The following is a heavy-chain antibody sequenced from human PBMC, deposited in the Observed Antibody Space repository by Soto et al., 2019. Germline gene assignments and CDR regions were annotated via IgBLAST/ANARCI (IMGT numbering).Heavy chain of an antibody. V-gene: IGHV3-23*01. CDR2: ISGSGDNT. J-gene: IGHJ4*02. CDR3: SKRPLAARHTDY. CDR1: GFTFSNYA. D-gene: IGHD6-6*01. Sequence: EVQLLESGGGLVQPGGSLRLSCAASGFTFSNYAMTWVRQAPGKGREGVSTISGSGDNTYYADSVRGRFTISRDNSKNALDLQMNSLRADGTAVYYCSKRPLAARHTDYWGQGTLVTVSS.